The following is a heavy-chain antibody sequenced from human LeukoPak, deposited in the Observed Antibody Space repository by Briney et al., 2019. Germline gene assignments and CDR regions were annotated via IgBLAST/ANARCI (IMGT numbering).Heavy chain of an antibody. V-gene: IGHV1-18*01. Sequence: ASVKVSCKASGYTFTSYGISWVRQAPGQGLEWMGWISAYNGNTNYAQKLQGRVTMTTDTSTSTAYMELRSLRSDDTAVYYCARRFDSSGHPVFYYYMDVWGKGTTVTASS. D-gene: IGHD3-22*01. CDR2: ISAYNGNT. CDR1: GYTFTSYG. J-gene: IGHJ6*03. CDR3: ARRFDSSGHPVFYYYMDV.